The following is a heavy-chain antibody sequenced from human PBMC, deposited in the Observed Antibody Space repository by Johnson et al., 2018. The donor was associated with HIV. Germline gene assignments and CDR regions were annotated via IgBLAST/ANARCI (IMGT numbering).Heavy chain of an antibody. CDR3: ARDKPIVVVMKSDAFDI. V-gene: IGHV3-72*01. CDR1: GFTFSRYV. CDR2: TRNKANSYTT. D-gene: IGHD3-22*01. Sequence: VQLVESGGGLVKPGGSLRLSCAASGFTFSRYVMHWVRQAPGKGLEWVGRTRNKANSYTTEYAASVKGRFTISRDDSKNSLYLQMNSLRAEDTAVYYCARDKPIVVVMKSDAFDIWGQGTMVTVSS. J-gene: IGHJ3*02.